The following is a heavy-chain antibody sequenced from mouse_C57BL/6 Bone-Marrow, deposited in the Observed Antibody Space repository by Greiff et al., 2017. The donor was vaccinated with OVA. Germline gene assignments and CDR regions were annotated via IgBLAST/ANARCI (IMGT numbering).Heavy chain of an antibody. J-gene: IGHJ3*01. V-gene: IGHV5-4*01. CDR1: GFTFSSYA. CDR3: ARDLTGTWFAY. D-gene: IGHD4-1*01. Sequence: EVKLEESGGGLVKPGGSLKLSCAASGFTFSSYAMSWVRQTPEKRLEWVATISDGGSYTYYPDNVKGRFTISRDNAKNNLYLQMRHLESEDTAMYYCARDLTGTWFAYWGQGTLVTVSA. CDR2: ISDGGSYT.